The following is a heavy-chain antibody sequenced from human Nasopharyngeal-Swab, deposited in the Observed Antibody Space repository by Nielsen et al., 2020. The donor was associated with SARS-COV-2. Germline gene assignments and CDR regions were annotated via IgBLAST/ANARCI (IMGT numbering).Heavy chain of an antibody. Sequence: GESLKISCAASGFTFTGYSMNWVRQAPGKGPEWVSSINGGSNYIYYADSLKGRFTISRENAKNSLYLQMNSLRAEDTAVYYCARDPIYSSMRNVFDYWGQGTLVTVSS. V-gene: IGHV3-21*01. D-gene: IGHD3-10*01. CDR3: ARDPIYSSMRNVFDY. J-gene: IGHJ4*02. CDR2: INGGSNYI. CDR1: GFTFTGYS.